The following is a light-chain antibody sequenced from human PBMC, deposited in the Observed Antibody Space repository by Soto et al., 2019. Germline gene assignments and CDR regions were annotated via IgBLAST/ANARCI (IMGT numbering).Light chain of an antibody. V-gene: IGKV1-9*01. CDR3: QQLNSYPT. CDR1: QGVSTF. J-gene: IGKJ4*01. Sequence: DIQLTQSPSFLSASVGDRVTITSRASQGVSTFLAWYQQKPGKAPKLLIYPASTLRNGVPSRFSGSGSGTEFPLTISSLQREDLAGYYCQQLNSYPTFGGGTQVEIK. CDR2: PAS.